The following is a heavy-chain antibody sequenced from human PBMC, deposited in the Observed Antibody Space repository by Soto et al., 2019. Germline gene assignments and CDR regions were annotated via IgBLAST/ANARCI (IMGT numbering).Heavy chain of an antibody. D-gene: IGHD2-21*02. Sequence: QVRLQESGPGLVKPSETMSLTCTVSGGSISRYYWSWIRQPPGKGLEWIGYLYNTGNTISNPSLKSRVTISVXTSXXXFSLXLXSMXAXDTXXYYCARDLWXYCGTDCYPLDVWGQGTTVTVSS. CDR2: LYNTGNT. CDR1: GGSISRYY. CDR3: ARDLWXYCGTDCYPLDV. V-gene: IGHV4-59*01. J-gene: IGHJ6*02.